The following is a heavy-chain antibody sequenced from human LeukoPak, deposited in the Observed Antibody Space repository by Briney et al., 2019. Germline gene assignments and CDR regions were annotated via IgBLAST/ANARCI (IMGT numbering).Heavy chain of an antibody. J-gene: IGHJ5*02. CDR1: GGSISSSSYF. V-gene: IGHV4-39*01. Sequence: SETLSLTCSVSGGSISSSSYFWGWIRQPPGKGLEWIGNIYYSGNTYYNPSLKSRVTISVDASKKKLSLKLTSVTAADTAVYYCARSFYAAWFDPWGQGTLVTVSS. CDR2: IYYSGNT. CDR3: ARSFYAAWFDP. D-gene: IGHD3-16*01.